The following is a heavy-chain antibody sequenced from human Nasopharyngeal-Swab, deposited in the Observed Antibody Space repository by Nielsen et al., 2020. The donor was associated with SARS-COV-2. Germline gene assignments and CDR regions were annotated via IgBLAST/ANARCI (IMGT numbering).Heavy chain of an antibody. CDR2: ISSSSSYI. J-gene: IGHJ6*02. Sequence: GESLKISCATSGFTFSSYSMNWVRQAPGKGLEWVSSISSSSSYIYYADSVKGRFTISRDNAKNSLYLQMNSLRDEDTAVYYCARDGASNSSGWYVVLWNYYYGMDVWGQGTTVTVSS. CDR3: ARDGASNSSGWYVVLWNYYYGMDV. V-gene: IGHV3-21*01. D-gene: IGHD6-19*01. CDR1: GFTFSSYS.